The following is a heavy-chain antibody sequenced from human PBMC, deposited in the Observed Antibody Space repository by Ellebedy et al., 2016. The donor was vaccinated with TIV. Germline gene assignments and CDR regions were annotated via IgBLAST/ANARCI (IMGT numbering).Heavy chain of an antibody. CDR3: ARVLYYDFWSGYYPHYYGMDV. CDR2: IYYSGST. CDR1: GGSISSYY. D-gene: IGHD3-3*01. Sequence: MPSETLSLTCTVSGGSISSYYWSWIRQPPGKGLEWIGYIYYSGSTNYNPSLKRRVTISVDTSKNQFSLKLSSVTAADTAVYYCARVLYYDFWSGYYPHYYGMDVWGQGTTVTVSS. J-gene: IGHJ6*02. V-gene: IGHV4-59*08.